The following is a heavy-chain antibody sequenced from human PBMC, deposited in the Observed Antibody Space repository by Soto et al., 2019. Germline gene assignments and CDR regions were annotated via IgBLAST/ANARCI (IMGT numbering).Heavy chain of an antibody. V-gene: IGHV2-5*02. CDR3: ARSGGSIVRGVITTMHFHH. Sequence: QITLKESGPTLVKPTQTLTLTCTFSGFSLSTSGVGVGWMRQPPGKALEWLALIYWDDDKRYSPSLKSRLTITNDTAKSQEVLTMTNMDAVDTATYYCARSGGSIVRGVITTMHFHHWGQGTLVTLSS. CDR1: GFSLSTSGVG. D-gene: IGHD3-10*01. CDR2: IYWDDDK. J-gene: IGHJ1*01.